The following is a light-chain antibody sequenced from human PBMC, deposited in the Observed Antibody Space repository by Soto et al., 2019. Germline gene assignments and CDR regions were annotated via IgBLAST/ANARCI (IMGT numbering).Light chain of an antibody. CDR2: GAS. Sequence: EIVMTQSPATLSVSPGERATPSCRASQSVSSNLAWYQQKPGQAPRLLIYGASTRATGIPARFSGSGSGTEFTITISSLQSEDFAVYYCQQYNNWPTFGQGTKLEIK. J-gene: IGKJ2*01. V-gene: IGKV3-15*01. CDR3: QQYNNWPT. CDR1: QSVSSN.